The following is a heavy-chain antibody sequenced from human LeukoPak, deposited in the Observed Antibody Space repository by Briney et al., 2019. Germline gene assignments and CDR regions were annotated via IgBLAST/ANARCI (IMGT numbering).Heavy chain of an antibody. J-gene: IGHJ4*02. Sequence: GESLKISCKGSGYSFSYYWIGWVRQMPGKGLEWMGIIYPGDSDTRYSPSFQGQVTFSVDKSISTAYLQWSSLKASDTAMYYCAKFQRGATTAFDYWGQGTLVTVSP. CDR3: AKFQRGATTAFDY. V-gene: IGHV5-51*01. CDR1: GYSFSYYW. D-gene: IGHD1-1*01. CDR2: IYPGDSDT.